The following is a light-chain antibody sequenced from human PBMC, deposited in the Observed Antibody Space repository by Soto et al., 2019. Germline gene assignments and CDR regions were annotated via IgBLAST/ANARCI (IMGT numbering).Light chain of an antibody. CDR2: GAS. J-gene: IGKJ1*01. V-gene: IGKV1-39*01. CDR3: QQTFNTPWT. CDR1: QRISNF. Sequence: DIQMTQSPSSLSASVGDSITITCRASQRISNFLNWNQHKPGKAPRLLIYGASTLQSGVPSRFSGSGSGTDFTLTIGSLQPEDFATYYCQQTFNTPWTFGQGTKVEIK.